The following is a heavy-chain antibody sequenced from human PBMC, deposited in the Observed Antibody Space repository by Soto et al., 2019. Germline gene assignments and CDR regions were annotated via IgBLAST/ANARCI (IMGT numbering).Heavy chain of an antibody. Sequence: GGSLRLSCAASGFTFSIYAMSWVRQSPGKGLEWVSSISVSGGSTYYADSVKGRFTISRDNSKNTLYLQMNSLRAEDTAVYYCAKDASWHKSVFDPWGQGTLVTLSS. V-gene: IGHV3-23*01. CDR1: GFTFSIYA. J-gene: IGHJ5*02. D-gene: IGHD2-2*01. CDR2: ISVSGGST. CDR3: AKDASWHKSVFDP.